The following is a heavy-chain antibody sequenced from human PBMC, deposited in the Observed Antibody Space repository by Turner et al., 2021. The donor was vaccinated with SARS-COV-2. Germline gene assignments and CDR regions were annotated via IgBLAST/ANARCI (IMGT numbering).Heavy chain of an antibody. D-gene: IGHD3-22*01. CDR3: ATEPANYYDSSGSKGVYYYYYGMDV. J-gene: IGHJ6*02. CDR1: GSTLIEFS. CDR2: VEPEDGET. V-gene: IGHV1-24*01. Sequence: QVQLVPSGAEVKKPGASVKVTCKVSGSTLIEFSMHWVRQAPGKGLEWMGGVEPEDGETIYAQNCQGRVTMTEDTSTDTAYMELSSLRLEDTAVYYCATEPANYYDSSGSKGVYYYYYGMDVWGQGTTVTVSS.